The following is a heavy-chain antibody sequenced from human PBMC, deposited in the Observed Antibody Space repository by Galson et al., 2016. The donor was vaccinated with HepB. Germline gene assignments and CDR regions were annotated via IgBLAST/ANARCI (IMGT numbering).Heavy chain of an antibody. CDR2: ISYDGSNK. CDR1: GFTFSDYA. V-gene: IGHV3-30*03. CDR3: ARDKGTSVWYKDY. J-gene: IGHJ4*02. D-gene: IGHD1-1*01. Sequence: SLRLSCAASGFTFSDYAMSWVRQAPGKGLEWVALISYDGSNKYYADSVKGRITISRDTSKNTVYLQMNSLRGEDTGVYYCARDKGTSVWYKDYWGQGTLVTVSS.